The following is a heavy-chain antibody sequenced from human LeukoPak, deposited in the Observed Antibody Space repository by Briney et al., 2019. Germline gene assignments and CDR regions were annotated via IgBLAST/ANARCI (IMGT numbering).Heavy chain of an antibody. V-gene: IGHV3-23*01. Sequence: GGSLRLSCAASGFTLSSYAMSWVRQAPGKGLEWVSAISDSGNTYHADSVKGRFTISRDNAENSVYLQMNSLRVEDTAVYYCAKDIVGGGDDYWGQGTLVTVSS. D-gene: IGHD2-21*02. CDR3: AKDIVGGGDDY. CDR1: GFTLSSYA. CDR2: ISDSGNT. J-gene: IGHJ4*02.